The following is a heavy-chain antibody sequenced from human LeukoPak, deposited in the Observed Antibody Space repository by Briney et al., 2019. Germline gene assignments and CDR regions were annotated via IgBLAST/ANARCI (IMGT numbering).Heavy chain of an antibody. D-gene: IGHD3-22*01. CDR2: ISTSGSFI. CDR3: ARTSGYPVDY. Sequence: AGGSLRLSYAASGFTFSSYSMNWVRQAPGKGLEWVSSISTSGSFIYYADSVRGRFTISRDNTKNSLYLQMNSLRAEDTAVYYCARTSGYPVDYWGQGTLVTVSS. V-gene: IGHV3-21*01. CDR1: GFTFSSYS. J-gene: IGHJ4*02.